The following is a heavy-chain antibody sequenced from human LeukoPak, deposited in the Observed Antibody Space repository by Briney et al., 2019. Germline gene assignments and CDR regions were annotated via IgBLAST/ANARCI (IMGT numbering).Heavy chain of an antibody. V-gene: IGHV4-31*03. CDR1: GGSISSGGYY. CDR2: IYYSGST. D-gene: IGHD5-12*01. J-gene: IGHJ3*02. Sequence: SETLSLTCTVSGGSISSGGYYWSWIRQHPGKGLEWIGYIYYSGSTYYNPSLKSRVTISVDTSKNQFSLKLSSVTAADTAVYYCARDKGSGPKNDAFDIWGQGTMVTVSS. CDR3: ARDKGSGPKNDAFDI.